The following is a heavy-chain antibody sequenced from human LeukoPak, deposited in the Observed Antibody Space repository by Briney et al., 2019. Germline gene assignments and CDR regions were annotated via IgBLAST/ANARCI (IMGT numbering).Heavy chain of an antibody. CDR3: ATKQWLAPPPDS. Sequence: PGGSLRLSCAASGFTFSKYWMLWVRQAPGKGPESVSRINTDGTVTTYADSVKGRFTVSRDNADNTMFLQMSSVRDEDTAVYYCATKQWLAPPPDSWGQGTPVTVSS. CDR2: INTDGTVT. V-gene: IGHV3-74*01. CDR1: GFTFSKYW. J-gene: IGHJ4*02. D-gene: IGHD6-19*01.